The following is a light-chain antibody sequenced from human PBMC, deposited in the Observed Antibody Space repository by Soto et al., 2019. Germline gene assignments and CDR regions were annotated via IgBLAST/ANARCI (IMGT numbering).Light chain of an antibody. CDR3: QQYGSSGT. J-gene: IGKJ1*01. Sequence: EIVLTQYPGTLSLSPGERATVFCRASQSVSNNYLAWYQQKPGQAPRLLIYGASNRATGIPDRFSGSGSGTDFTLTISRLEPEDFAVYYCQQYGSSGTFGQGTKVDIK. V-gene: IGKV3-20*01. CDR1: QSVSNNY. CDR2: GAS.